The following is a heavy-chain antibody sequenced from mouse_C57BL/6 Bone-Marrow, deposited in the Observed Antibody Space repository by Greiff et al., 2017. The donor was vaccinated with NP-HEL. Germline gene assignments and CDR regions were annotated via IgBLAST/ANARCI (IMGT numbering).Heavy chain of an antibody. CDR3: ARGRGGYYYAMDY. CDR1: GYTFTSYW. J-gene: IGHJ4*01. Sequence: QVQLKQPGAELVKPGASVKMSCKASGYTFTSYWITWVKQRPGQGLEWIGDIYPGSGSTNYNEKFKSKATLTVDTSSSTAYMQLSSLTSEDSAVYYCARGRGGYYYAMDYWGQGTSVTVSS. CDR2: IYPGSGST. D-gene: IGHD2-2*01. V-gene: IGHV1-55*01.